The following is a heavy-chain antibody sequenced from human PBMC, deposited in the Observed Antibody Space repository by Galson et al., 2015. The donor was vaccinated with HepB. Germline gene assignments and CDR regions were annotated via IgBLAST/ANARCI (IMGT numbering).Heavy chain of an antibody. CDR3: VRLGLNL. V-gene: IGHV3-7*01. D-gene: IGHD1-26*01. J-gene: IGHJ5*02. Sequence: SLRLSCAASGFTFSSFWMSWVRQAPGKGLEWVANIKEDGSGKYYVDSVKGRFVISRDNAKNSLYLQMNSLRGEDTAVYYCVRLGLNLWGQGTLVTVSS. CDR2: IKEDGSGK. CDR1: GFTFSSFW.